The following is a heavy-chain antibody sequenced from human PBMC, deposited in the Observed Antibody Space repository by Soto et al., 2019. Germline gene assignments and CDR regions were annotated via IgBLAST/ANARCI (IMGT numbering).Heavy chain of an antibody. D-gene: IGHD4-17*01. V-gene: IGHV4-31*03. J-gene: IGHJ3*01. CDR2: IFRCGRT. CDR3: ARDRSTVSYDAFYV. Sequence: TLSLTCTVSGGSISSGNYYWTWIRQRPGKGLEWIGYIFRCGRTYFHPSLKSRVTISVDTSKNQFSLNLSSVTAADTAVYYFARDRSTVSYDAFYVWGQGTMVSVSS. CDR1: GGSISSGNYY.